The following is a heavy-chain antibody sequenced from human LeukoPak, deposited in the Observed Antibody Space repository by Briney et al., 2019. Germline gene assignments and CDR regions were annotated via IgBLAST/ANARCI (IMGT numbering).Heavy chain of an antibody. D-gene: IGHD1-26*01. V-gene: IGHV3-43*01. J-gene: IGHJ4*02. CDR2: ISWNGDIT. Sequence: SGGSLRLSCAASGFNFYDYTMHWVRHRPGKGLEWLSFISWNGDITYYADSVRGRFTISRDNSKNSLFLRMNSLTPDDTALYYCVKDLYRGTTIVTVFESWGQGALVSVSS. CDR1: GFNFYDYT. CDR3: VKDLYRGTTIVTVFES.